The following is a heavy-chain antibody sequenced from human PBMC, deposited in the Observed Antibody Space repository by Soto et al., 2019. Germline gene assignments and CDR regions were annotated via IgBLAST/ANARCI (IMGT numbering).Heavy chain of an antibody. CDR1: GSTLNSHY. D-gene: IGHD3-22*01. J-gene: IGHJ4*02. CDR2: SRDKAQGYST. Sequence: PGGSLCLSCAVSGSTLNSHYSGMLRQPPGGXREWVGQSRDKAQGYSTTNAASVKGRCTASREESETSVYLQMNSLKTEDTAVYYYVRTTYFPDSSGYPRCFDFWGQGTLVTVSS. CDR3: VRTTYFPDSSGYPRCFDF. V-gene: IGHV3-72*01.